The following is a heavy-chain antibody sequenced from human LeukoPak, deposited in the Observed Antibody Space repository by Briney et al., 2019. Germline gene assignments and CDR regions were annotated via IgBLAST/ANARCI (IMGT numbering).Heavy chain of an antibody. V-gene: IGHV3-23*01. CDR2: ISGSGGSK. J-gene: IGHJ4*02. CDR3: TSPITDCGGDCYGFDY. CDR1: GFTFSSYA. Sequence: GGSLRLSCAASGFTFSSYAMSWVRQAPGKGLEWVSAISGSGGSKYYADSVKGRFTISRDNSKNTLYLQMNSLRAEDTAVYYCTSPITDCGGDCYGFDYWGQGTLVTVSS. D-gene: IGHD2-21*02.